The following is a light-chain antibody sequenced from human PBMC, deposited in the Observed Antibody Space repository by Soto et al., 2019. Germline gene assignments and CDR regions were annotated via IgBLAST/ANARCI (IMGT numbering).Light chain of an antibody. J-gene: IGKJ1*01. V-gene: IGKV2-28*01. CDR2: LAS. CDR3: MQALHTPRT. Sequence: DIVMTQSPLSLPFTPGEPASISCRSSQSLLHSNGNHYLEWYFQKPGQSPQLLIYLASIRASGVPDRFSGSGCGTDFTLKISRVEAEDVGVYYCMQALHTPRTFGQGTKVEIK. CDR1: QSLLHSNGNHY.